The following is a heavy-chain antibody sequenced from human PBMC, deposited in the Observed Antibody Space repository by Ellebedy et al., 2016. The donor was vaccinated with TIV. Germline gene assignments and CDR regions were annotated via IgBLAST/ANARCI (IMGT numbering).Heavy chain of an antibody. D-gene: IGHD5-18*01. CDR3: AHRRVEDTAMVN. CDR2: FYWNDDK. Sequence: SGPTLVKPTQTLTLTCTFSGFSPSTSGVGLGWIRHPPGKALEWLALFYWNDDKRYSPSLKRRLTITKDTSKNQVVLTMTNMDPVDTATYYCAHRRVEDTAMVNWGQGTLVTVSS. J-gene: IGHJ4*02. V-gene: IGHV2-5*01. CDR1: GFSPSTSGVG.